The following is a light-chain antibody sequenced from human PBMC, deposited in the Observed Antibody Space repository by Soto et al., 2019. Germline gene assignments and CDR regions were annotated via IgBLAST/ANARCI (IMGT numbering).Light chain of an antibody. V-gene: IGKV1-5*03. Sequence: DIQMTQSPSTLSASVGDRVTITCRASQSISNWLAWHQQKPGKAPKLLIYKASSLESGVPSRFSGSGSGTEFTLTISSLQPDDFATHYCQQYNSYRAFGQGTKVDIK. CDR2: KAS. J-gene: IGKJ1*01. CDR1: QSISNW. CDR3: QQYNSYRA.